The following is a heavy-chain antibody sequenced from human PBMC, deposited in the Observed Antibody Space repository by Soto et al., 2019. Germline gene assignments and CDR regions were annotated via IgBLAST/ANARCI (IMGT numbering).Heavy chain of an antibody. Sequence: EVQLVESGGGLVQPGGSLRLSCVASGFTINTYSVNWVRQAPGKGLEWVSYIRTSDSTIYYADSVKDRFTISTDSAKNSLYLHMDSLRDEDTAVYYGARDRNWGFDYWGQGALVTVSS. CDR2: IRTSDSTI. CDR1: GFTINTYS. D-gene: IGHD7-27*01. V-gene: IGHV3-48*02. CDR3: ARDRNWGFDY. J-gene: IGHJ4*02.